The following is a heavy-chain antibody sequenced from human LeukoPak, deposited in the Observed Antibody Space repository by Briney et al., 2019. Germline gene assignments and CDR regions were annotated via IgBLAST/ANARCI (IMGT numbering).Heavy chain of an antibody. V-gene: IGHV4-59*01. CDR2: IYYSGST. J-gene: IGHJ4*02. D-gene: IGHD2-2*01. CDR1: GGSISSYY. Sequence: SETLSLTCTVSGGSISSYYWSWIRQPPGKGLEWIGYIYYSGSTNYNPSLKSRVTISVDTSQNQFSLKLTSVTAADTAVYYCARDTTSWPTLEYWGQGTLVTVSS. CDR3: ARDTTSWPTLEY.